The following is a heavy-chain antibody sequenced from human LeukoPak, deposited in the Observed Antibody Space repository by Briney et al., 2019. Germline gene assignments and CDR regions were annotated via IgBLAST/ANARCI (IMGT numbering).Heavy chain of an antibody. J-gene: IGHJ6*02. CDR1: GFTFSSYS. CDR3: ARDDGSGSYITPLYYYYYGMDV. D-gene: IGHD3-10*01. V-gene: IGHV3-21*01. CDR2: ISSSGSYI. Sequence: GGSLRLSCAASGFTFSSYSMNWVRQAPGKGLEWVSSISSSGSYIYYADSVKGRFTISRDNAKNSLYLQMNSLRAEDTAVYYCARDDGSGSYITPLYYYYYGMDVWGQGTTVTVSS.